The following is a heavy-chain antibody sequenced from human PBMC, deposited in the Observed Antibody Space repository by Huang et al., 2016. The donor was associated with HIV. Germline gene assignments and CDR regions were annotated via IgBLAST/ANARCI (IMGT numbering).Heavy chain of an antibody. CDR3: ARRESSPSAFDS. D-gene: IGHD2-2*01. J-gene: IGHJ4*02. CDR2: IYPGDSDI. CDR1: GYNFMNYW. V-gene: IGHV5-51*01. Sequence: EVQLVQSGAEVKKPGESLKISCKGSGYNFMNYWFGWVRQMPGKGLEWRGIIYPGDSDIRYRPSCQGQVTIAADKFISTAYLHLSSLKTSDTAIYYCARRESSPSAFDSWGQGTRVTVSS.